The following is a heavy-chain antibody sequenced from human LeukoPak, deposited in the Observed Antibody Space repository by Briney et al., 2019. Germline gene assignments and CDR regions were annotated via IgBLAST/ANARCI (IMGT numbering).Heavy chain of an antibody. CDR1: GFSFSVYT. Sequence: GRSLRLSCVASGFSFSVYTMSCVRQAPGRGLEWISAVSASGDKTYYADSVKGAFTVSRDNSKEPMYLHMNSLRAEDTALYYCARDIHDSSGYYYDYWGQGTLVTVSS. J-gene: IGHJ4*02. V-gene: IGHV3-23*01. CDR3: ARDIHDSSGYYYDY. CDR2: VSASGDKT. D-gene: IGHD3-22*01.